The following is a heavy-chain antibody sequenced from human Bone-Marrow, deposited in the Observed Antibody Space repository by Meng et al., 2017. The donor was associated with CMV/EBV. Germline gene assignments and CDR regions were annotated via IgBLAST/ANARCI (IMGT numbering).Heavy chain of an antibody. D-gene: IGHD4-11*01. CDR3: AKSSSGNYPPFDY. J-gene: IGHJ4*02. Sequence: GESLKISCAASGFTFSDYYMSWIRQAPGKGLEWVSYISSSGSTIYYADSVKGRFTISRDNAKNSLYLQMNSLRAEDTAVYYCAKSSSGNYPPFDYWGQGTLVTVSS. CDR2: ISSSGSTI. V-gene: IGHV3-11*01. CDR1: GFTFSDYY.